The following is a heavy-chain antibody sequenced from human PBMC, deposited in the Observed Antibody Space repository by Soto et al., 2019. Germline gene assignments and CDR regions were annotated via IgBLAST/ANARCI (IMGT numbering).Heavy chain of an antibody. V-gene: IGHV3-33*03. J-gene: IGHJ4*02. CDR3: TTDRFYSPVDH. CDR1: GFTFSSYG. D-gene: IGHD4-4*01. Sequence: GGSLRLSCAASGFTFSSYGMHWVRQAPGKGLEWVAVIWYDGSNKYYADSVKGRFTISRDNAQNSLYLQMNSLTSEDTAVYYCTTDRFYSPVDHWGQGTLVTVSS. CDR2: IWYDGSNK.